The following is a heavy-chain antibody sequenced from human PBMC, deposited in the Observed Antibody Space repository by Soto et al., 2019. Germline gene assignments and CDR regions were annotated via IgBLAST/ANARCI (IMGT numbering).Heavy chain of an antibody. CDR2: MNTNSGNT. CDR3: ARGGRYYDFWSGYYGRAETYNWFDP. V-gene: IGHV1-8*01. D-gene: IGHD3-3*01. J-gene: IGHJ5*02. Sequence: QVQLVQSGAEVKKPGASVKVSCKASGYTFTSYDINWVRQATGQGLEWMGWMNTNSGNTGYAQKFQGRGTMTRNTSISTAYMELSSLRSEDTAVYYCARGGRYYDFWSGYYGRAETYNWFDPWGQGTLVTVSS. CDR1: GYTFTSYD.